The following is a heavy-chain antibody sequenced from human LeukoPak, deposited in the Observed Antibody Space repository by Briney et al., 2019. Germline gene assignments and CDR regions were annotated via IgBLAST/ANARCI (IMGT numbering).Heavy chain of an antibody. J-gene: IGHJ6*03. CDR2: INPNSGGT. CDR3: ARDDAIKEAYYYYMDV. V-gene: IGHV1-2*02. CDR1: GYTFTGYY. Sequence: ASVKVSCKASGYTFTGYYMHWVRQAPGQGLEWMGWINPNSGGTNYAQKFQGRVTMTRDTSISTAYMELSRLRSDDTAVYYCARDDAIKEAYYYYMDVWGKGTTVTVSS. D-gene: IGHD3-9*01.